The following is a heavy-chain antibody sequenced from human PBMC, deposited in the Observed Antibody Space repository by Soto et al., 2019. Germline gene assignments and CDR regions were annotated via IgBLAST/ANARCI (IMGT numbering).Heavy chain of an antibody. D-gene: IGHD6-6*01. J-gene: IGHJ6*02. CDR2: ISAYNGNT. Sequence: QVQLVQSGAEVKKPGASVKVSCKASGYTFTSYGISWVRQAPGQGLEWMGWISAYNGNTNYAQKLQGRVTMTTDTATSTAYMELRSLRSDDTAVYYCARDRGIAARPGYYYYGMDVWGQGTTVTVSS. CDR3: ARDRGIAARPGYYYYGMDV. CDR1: GYTFTSYG. V-gene: IGHV1-18*01.